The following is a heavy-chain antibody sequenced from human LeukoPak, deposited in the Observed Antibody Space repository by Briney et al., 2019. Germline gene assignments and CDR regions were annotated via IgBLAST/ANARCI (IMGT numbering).Heavy chain of an antibody. CDR2: INTNTGNP. D-gene: IGHD6-13*01. Sequence: ASVKVSCKASGYTFTSYAMNWVRQAPGQGLEWMGWINTNTGNPTYAQGFTGRFVFSLDTSVSTAYLQISSLKAEDTAVYYCARLLAAAGTRPAFDHWGQGTLVTVSS. V-gene: IGHV7-4-1*02. CDR1: GYTFTSYA. J-gene: IGHJ4*02. CDR3: ARLLAAAGTRPAFDH.